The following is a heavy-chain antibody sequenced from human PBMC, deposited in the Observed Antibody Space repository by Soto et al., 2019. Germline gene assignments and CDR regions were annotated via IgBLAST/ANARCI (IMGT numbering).Heavy chain of an antibody. J-gene: IGHJ6*02. CDR2: IYNSGST. D-gene: IGHD1-1*01. CDR3: ARWNKGGLDV. CDR1: GGSIGNNF. V-gene: IGHV4-4*07. Sequence: QVQLQESGPGLVKPSETLSLTCTVSGGSIGNNFWSWIRQPAGKGLEWIGRIYNSGSTNYNPSLKSRVTSSEDTSKNQFSLRMGSVAAADTAVYCCARWNKGGLDVWGQGTTVTVSS.